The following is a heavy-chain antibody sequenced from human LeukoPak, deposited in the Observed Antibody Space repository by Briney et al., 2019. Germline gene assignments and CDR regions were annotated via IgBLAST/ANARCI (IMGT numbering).Heavy chain of an antibody. D-gene: IGHD4-17*01. CDR1: GGTFSNYA. J-gene: IGHJ4*02. CDR3: SMTPVTTSYDY. CDR2: IVPIFGTA. V-gene: IGHV1-69*06. Sequence: SVTVSCTTSGGTFSNYAISWVRQAPGQGLEWMGGIVPIFGTANHAQKFQGRVTITADKSTSTAYMELSSLRSEDTAVYYCSMTPVTTSYDYWGQGTLVTVSS.